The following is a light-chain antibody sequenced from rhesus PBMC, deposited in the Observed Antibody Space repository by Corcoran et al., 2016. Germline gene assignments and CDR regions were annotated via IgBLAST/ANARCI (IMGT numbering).Light chain of an antibody. CDR2: ATP. J-gene: IGKJ2*01. Sequence: EIVMTQSPATLSLSPGERATLSCRASQSVGRYLAWYQQKPVQAPRLLIYATPTRDPGIPDRFSGSGSGTDFTLTISSLEPEDFAVYYCQHYSNWPYSFGQGTKVEIK. CDR1: QSVGRY. CDR3: QHYSNWPYS. V-gene: IGKV3S9*01.